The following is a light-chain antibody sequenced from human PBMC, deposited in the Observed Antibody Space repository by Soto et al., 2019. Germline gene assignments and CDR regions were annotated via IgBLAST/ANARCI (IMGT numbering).Light chain of an antibody. CDR1: SSDVGGYNY. CDR3: CSYAGSYTWV. Sequence: QSALTQPRSESGSPGQSVTIYCTGTSSDVGGYNYVSWYQQHPGKAPKLMIYDVSKRPSGVPDRFSGSKSGNTASLTISGLQAEDEADYYCCSYAGSYTWVFGGGTKLTVL. J-gene: IGLJ3*02. CDR2: DVS. V-gene: IGLV2-11*01.